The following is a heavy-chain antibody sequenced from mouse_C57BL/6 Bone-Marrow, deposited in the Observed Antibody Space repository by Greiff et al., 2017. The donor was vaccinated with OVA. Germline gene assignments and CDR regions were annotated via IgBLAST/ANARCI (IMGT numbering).Heavy chain of an antibody. Sequence: QVQLQQSGPELVKPGASVKLSCKASGYTFTSYDINWVKQRPGQGLEWIGWIYPRDGSTKYNEKFKGKATLTVDTSSSTAYMELHSLTSEDSAVYFCARWGASSYYYAMDYGGQGTSVTVSS. J-gene: IGHJ4*01. CDR3: ARWGASSYYYAMDY. D-gene: IGHD1-1*01. V-gene: IGHV1-85*01. CDR1: GYTFTSYD. CDR2: IYPRDGST.